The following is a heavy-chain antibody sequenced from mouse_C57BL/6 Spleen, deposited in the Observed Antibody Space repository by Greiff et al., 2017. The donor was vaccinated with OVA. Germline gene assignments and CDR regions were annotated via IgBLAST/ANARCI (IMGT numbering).Heavy chain of an antibody. CDR1: GYTFTSYW. D-gene: IGHD1-1*01. Sequence: QVQLQQPGTELVKPGASVKLSCKASGYTFTSYWMHWVKQRPGQGLEWIGNINPSNGGTNYNEKFKSKATLTVDKSSSTAYMQLSSLTSEYSAVYYCARWGNYYGSSVYAMDYWGQGTSVTVSS. J-gene: IGHJ4*01. V-gene: IGHV1-53*01. CDR2: INPSNGGT. CDR3: ARWGNYYGSSVYAMDY.